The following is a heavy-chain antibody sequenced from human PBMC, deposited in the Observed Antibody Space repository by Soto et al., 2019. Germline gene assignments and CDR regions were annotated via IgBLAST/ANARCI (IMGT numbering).Heavy chain of an antibody. CDR3: AHYTVDTYMDV. CDR1: GFSLSTSGVG. CDR2: LYWDGDR. Sequence: QITLRESGPTLVKATQTLTLTCSFSGFSLSTSGVGVGWIRQPPGKALEWLALLYWDGDRRYSPSLNSRLTIIKDTSKNQVVLTMTNIDPVDTGTYYCAHYTVDTYMDVWGKGTTVTVSS. D-gene: IGHD4-4*01. V-gene: IGHV2-5*02. J-gene: IGHJ6*03.